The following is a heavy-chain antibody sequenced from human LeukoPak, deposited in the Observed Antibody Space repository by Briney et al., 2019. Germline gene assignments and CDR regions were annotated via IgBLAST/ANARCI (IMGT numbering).Heavy chain of an antibody. CDR3: ARVGDQNAFDI. CDR2: VYYSGST. CDR1: GGSISGYY. D-gene: IGHD2-21*02. Sequence: PSETLSLTCTVSGGSISGYYWSWIRQPPGKGLEWIGYVYYSGSTNYNPSLNGRVTMSVDTSKNQFYLKVTSVTAADTAVYYCARVGDQNAFDIWGQGTMVTVSS. V-gene: IGHV4-59*01. J-gene: IGHJ3*02.